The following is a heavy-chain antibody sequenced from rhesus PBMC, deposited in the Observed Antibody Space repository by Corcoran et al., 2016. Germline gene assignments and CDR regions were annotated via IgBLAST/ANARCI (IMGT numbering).Heavy chain of an antibody. D-gene: IGHD6-31*01. V-gene: IGHV4S7*01. CDR2: ILGSIGST. J-gene: IGHJ4*01. Sequence: QVQLQESGPGLVKPSETLSLTCAVSGGSISGGYGWSWIRQPPGKGLGWVGHILGSIGSTYYNPSLKSRVTISRDTSKNQFSLKLSSVTAADTAVYYCARQGYSSGWYYFDYWGQGVLVTVSS. CDR1: GGSISGGYG. CDR3: ARQGYSSGWYYFDY.